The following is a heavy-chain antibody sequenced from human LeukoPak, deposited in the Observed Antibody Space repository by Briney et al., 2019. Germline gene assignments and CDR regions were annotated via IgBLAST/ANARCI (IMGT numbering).Heavy chain of an antibody. CDR2: ISSSGST. Sequence: PSETLSLTCTVSGDSISSGDYYWSWIRQPAGKGLEWIGRISSSGSTSYNPSLKSRVTISVDTSKNQFSLKLSSVTAADTAVYYCARQKRYYYDSSGYYQDYWGQGTLVTVSS. J-gene: IGHJ4*02. CDR3: ARQKRYYYDSSGYYQDY. V-gene: IGHV4-61*02. CDR1: GDSISSGDYY. D-gene: IGHD3-22*01.